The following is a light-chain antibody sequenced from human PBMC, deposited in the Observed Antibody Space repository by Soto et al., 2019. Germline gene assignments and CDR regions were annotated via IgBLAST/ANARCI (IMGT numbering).Light chain of an antibody. CDR2: EVN. CDR3: CSFAGSNPFPYV. CDR1: ISDVGNHNL. V-gene: IGLV2-23*02. Sequence: QSLLTQPASVSGSPGRSITISCTGTISDVGNHNLVSWYQQHPDKAPKLIIYEVNERPSGVSSRFSGSKSGNTASLTVSGLQPDDEADYHCCSFAGSNPFPYVFGTGTKVTVL. J-gene: IGLJ1*01.